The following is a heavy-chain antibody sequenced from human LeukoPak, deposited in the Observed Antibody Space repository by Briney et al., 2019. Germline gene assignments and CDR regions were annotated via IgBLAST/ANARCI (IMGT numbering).Heavy chain of an antibody. CDR2: ISGSGDRT. D-gene: IGHD2-8*01. CDR3: ATELVAMVTPYDY. J-gene: IGHJ4*02. Sequence: GGSLRLSCAASGFTFSSYAMSWVRQAPGKGLEWVSTISGSGDRTYYADSVRGRFTISRDNSKTTLYLQTNSLRAEDTAIYYCATELVAMVTPYDYWGQGTLVPVSS. CDR1: GFTFSSYA. V-gene: IGHV3-23*01.